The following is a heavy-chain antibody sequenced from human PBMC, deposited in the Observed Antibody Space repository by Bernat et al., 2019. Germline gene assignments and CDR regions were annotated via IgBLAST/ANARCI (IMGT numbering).Heavy chain of an antibody. CDR1: GFTFSSYG. CDR2: IWYDGSNK. Sequence: QVQLVESGGGVVQPGRSLRLSCAASGFTFSSYGMHWVRQAPGKGLEWVAVIWYDGSNKYYAESVKGRFTISRDNSKNTMYLQMNSLRGEDTAVYYCARGGVGYYGSGRSTATTPDYWGQGNLVTVS. CDR3: ARGGVGYYGSGRSTATTPDY. V-gene: IGHV3-33*01. J-gene: IGHJ4*02. D-gene: IGHD3-10*01.